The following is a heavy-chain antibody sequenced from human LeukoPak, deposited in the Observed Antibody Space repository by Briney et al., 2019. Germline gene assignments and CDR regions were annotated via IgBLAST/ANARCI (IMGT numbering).Heavy chain of an antibody. CDR3: ARASASGFDP. CDR2: INSDGSST. J-gene: IGHJ5*02. V-gene: IGHV3-74*01. CDR1: GFTFSSYW. D-gene: IGHD3-10*01. Sequence: GGSLRLSCAASGFTFSSYWTHWVRHAPRKGLVWVSRINSDGSSTSYADSVKGRFTISRDNAKNTLYLQMNSLRAEDTAVYYCARASASGFDPWGQGALVTVSS.